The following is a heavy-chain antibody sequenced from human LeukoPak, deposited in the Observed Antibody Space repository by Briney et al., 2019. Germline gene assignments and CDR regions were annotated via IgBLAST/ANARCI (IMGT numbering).Heavy chain of an antibody. Sequence: GGSLRLSCTASGLTFSNYSMNWVRQAPGKGLEWLSYIKRNSNTIYYADSVKGRFFISRDNAEKSLYLQMNSLRVEDTGVYFCASRFYWGQGARVIVSS. J-gene: IGHJ4*02. CDR1: GLTFSNYS. CDR3: ASRFY. CDR2: IKRNSNTI. V-gene: IGHV3-48*04.